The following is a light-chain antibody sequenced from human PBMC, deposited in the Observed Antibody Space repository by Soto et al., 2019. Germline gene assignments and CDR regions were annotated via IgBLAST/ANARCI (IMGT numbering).Light chain of an antibody. V-gene: IGKV3D-20*02. CDR1: QSVSSSY. CDR2: GAS. Sequence: EIVLTQSPGTLSLSPCERATLSWSASQSVSSSYLAWYQQKPGQAPRLLIHGASTRATAVPARFSGSGSGTDFTLTISSLEPGDFAVYYCQQRNDWQVTFGQGTRLEIK. J-gene: IGKJ5*01. CDR3: QQRNDWQVT.